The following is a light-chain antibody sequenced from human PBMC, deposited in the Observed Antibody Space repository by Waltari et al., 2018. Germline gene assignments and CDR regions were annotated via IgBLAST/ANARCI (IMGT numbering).Light chain of an antibody. Sequence: SYELTQPPSVSVSPGQTASITCSGDKLGDKYACWYQQKPGQSPVLGIYQESKRPSGIPERFSGSNSGNTATLTISGTQAMDEADYYCQAWDSSPHVVFGGGTKLTVL. J-gene: IGLJ2*01. CDR1: KLGDKY. V-gene: IGLV3-1*01. CDR2: QES. CDR3: QAWDSSPHVV.